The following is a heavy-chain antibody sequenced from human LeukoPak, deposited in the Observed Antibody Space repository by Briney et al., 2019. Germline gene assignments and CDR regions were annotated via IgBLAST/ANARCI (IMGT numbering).Heavy chain of an antibody. Sequence: PSETLSLTCTVSGGSISSYYWSWIRQPPGKGLEWIGYMFRTGSTNYNPSLKSRVTMTPDTSKNQFSLRLTSVTAADTAVYYCAREGTYGWYNWFDPWGQGTLVTVSS. CDR1: GGSISSYY. CDR2: MFRTGST. CDR3: AREGTYGWYNWFDP. D-gene: IGHD6-19*01. J-gene: IGHJ5*02. V-gene: IGHV4-59*13.